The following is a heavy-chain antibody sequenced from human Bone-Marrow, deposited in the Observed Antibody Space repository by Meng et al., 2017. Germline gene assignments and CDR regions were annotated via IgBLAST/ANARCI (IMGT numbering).Heavy chain of an antibody. CDR3: ARVFAGTNYYYGMDV. CDR2: IYSGGST. Sequence: GESLKISCAASGFTVSSNYMSWVRQAPGQGLEWVSVIYSGGSTYYADSVKGRFTISSDNSKNTLYLQMNSLRAEDTAVYYCARVFAGTNYYYGMDVWGQGTTVTVSS. V-gene: IGHV3-53*05. J-gene: IGHJ6*02. CDR1: GFTVSSNY. D-gene: IGHD2-2*01.